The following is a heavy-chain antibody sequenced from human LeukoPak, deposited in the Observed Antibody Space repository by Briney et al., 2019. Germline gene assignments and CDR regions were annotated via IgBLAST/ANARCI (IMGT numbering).Heavy chain of an antibody. D-gene: IGHD3-3*01. CDR1: GFTFSSYG. J-gene: IGHJ6*03. CDR3: AKDFTIFGVAYYMDV. V-gene: IGHV3-30*02. CDR2: IRYDGSNK. Sequence: GGSLRLSCAASGFTFSSYGMHWVRQALGKGLEWVAFIRYDGSNKYYADSVKGRFTISRDNSKNTLYLQTNSLRAEDTAVYYCAKDFTIFGVAYYMDVWGKGTTVTVSS.